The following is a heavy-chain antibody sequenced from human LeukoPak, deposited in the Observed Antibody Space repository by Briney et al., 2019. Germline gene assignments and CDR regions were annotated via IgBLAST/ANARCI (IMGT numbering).Heavy chain of an antibody. D-gene: IGHD6-19*01. Sequence: PSETLSLTCTVSGGSISSSSYYWGWIRQPPGKGLEWIGNLYHDGNTYYNPSLNGRVTMSVDTLKNQFSLTLNSVTAADTAVYFCARRGSSTGWSFDYWGLGSLVTVSS. V-gene: IGHV4-39*07. CDR2: LYHDGNT. J-gene: IGHJ4*02. CDR1: GGSISSSSYY. CDR3: ARRGSSTGWSFDY.